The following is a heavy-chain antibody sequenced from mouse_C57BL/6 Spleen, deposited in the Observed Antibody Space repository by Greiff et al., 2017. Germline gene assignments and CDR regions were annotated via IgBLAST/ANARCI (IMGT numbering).Heavy chain of an antibody. CDR1: GYTFTSYW. Sequence: QVQLQQPGAELVMPGASVKLSCKASGYTFTSYWMHWVKQRPGQGLEWIGEIDPSDSYTNYNQKFKGKSTLTVDKSSSTAYMQLSSLTSEDSAVYYCARRNLYYGSCYGDYWGQGTTLTVSS. CDR3: ARRNLYYGSCYGDY. V-gene: IGHV1-69*01. CDR2: IDPSDSYT. D-gene: IGHD1-1*01. J-gene: IGHJ2*01.